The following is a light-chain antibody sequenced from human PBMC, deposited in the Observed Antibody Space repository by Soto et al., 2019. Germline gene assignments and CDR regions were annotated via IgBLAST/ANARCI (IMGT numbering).Light chain of an antibody. CDR2: DVS. CDR3: SSYTSSSTYV. J-gene: IGLJ1*01. V-gene: IGLV2-14*01. CDR1: SSDVDGYDY. Sequence: QSALTQPASVSGSPGQSIAISCTGTSSDVDGYDYVSWYQQHPGKAPKVMIYDVSNRPSGVSNRFSGSKSDNTASLTISGLQAEDEADYYCSSYTSSSTYVFGTGTKVTV.